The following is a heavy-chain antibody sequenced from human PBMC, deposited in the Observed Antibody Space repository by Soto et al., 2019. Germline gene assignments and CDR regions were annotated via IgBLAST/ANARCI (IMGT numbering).Heavy chain of an antibody. V-gene: IGHV3-53*01. D-gene: IGHD6-25*01. Sequence: PGGSLRLSCAASGFTVSSNYMSWVRQAPGKGLEWVSVIYSGGRTYYADSVKGRFTISRDNSKNTLYLQMNSLRAEDTAVYYCAREQRYSNTANAFDIWGQGTMVTVS. J-gene: IGHJ3*02. CDR3: AREQRYSNTANAFDI. CDR1: GFTVSSNY. CDR2: IYSGGRT.